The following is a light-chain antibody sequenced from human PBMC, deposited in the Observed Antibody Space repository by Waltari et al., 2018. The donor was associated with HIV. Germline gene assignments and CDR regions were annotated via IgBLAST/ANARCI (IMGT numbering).Light chain of an antibody. V-gene: IGKV4-1*01. J-gene: IGKJ4*01. CDR3: QQYYSSPFT. CDR2: WAS. CDR1: QSVLYRSNNKNH. Sequence: DIVMTPSPDSLAVSLGERATINCKYRQSVLYRSNNKNHLAWYQQKPGQPPKLLIYWASTREFGVPDRFSGSGSGTDFTLTISSLQAEDVAVYYCQQYYSSPFTFGGGTRVEIK.